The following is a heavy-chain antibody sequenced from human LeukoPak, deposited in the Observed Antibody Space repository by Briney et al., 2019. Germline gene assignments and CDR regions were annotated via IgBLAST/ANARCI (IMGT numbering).Heavy chain of an antibody. V-gene: IGHV2-5*02. Sequence: SGPTLVNPTQTLTLTCTFSGFSLSTSDVGVGWIRQPPGKALEWLALIYWDDDKRYSPSLKSRLTIAKDTSKNQVVLTMTNMDPVDTATYYCAHSLTPYSFGSDTYKVLGFYFDYWGQGTLVTVSS. CDR3: AHSLTPYSFGSDTYKVLGFYFDY. CDR1: GFSLSTSDVG. CDR2: IYWDDDK. J-gene: IGHJ4*02. D-gene: IGHD3-10*01.